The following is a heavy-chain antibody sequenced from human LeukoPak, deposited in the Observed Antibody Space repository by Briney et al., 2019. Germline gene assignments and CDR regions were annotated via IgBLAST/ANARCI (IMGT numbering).Heavy chain of an antibody. CDR2: IKSKTDGGTT. J-gene: IGHJ4*02. CDR1: GFTFSNAW. D-gene: IGHD3-16*02. CDR3: TTGVMITFGGVIVFDY. Sequence: GGSLRLSCAVSGFTFSNAWMSWVRQAPGKGLEWVGRIKSKTDGGTTDYAAPVKGRFTISRDDSKNTLYLQMNSLKTEDTAVYYCTTGVMITFGGVIVFDYWGQGTLVTVSS. V-gene: IGHV3-15*01.